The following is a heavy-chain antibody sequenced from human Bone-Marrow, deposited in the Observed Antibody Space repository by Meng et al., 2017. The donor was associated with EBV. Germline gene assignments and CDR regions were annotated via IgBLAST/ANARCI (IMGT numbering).Heavy chain of an antibody. D-gene: IGHD3-10*01. CDR3: ASESGRGFTPDY. J-gene: IGHJ4*02. Sequence: QVQVVQSGAEVKKPGSSVKVYCWASGGTFNGDAVSWVRQAPGQGLEWMGGLIPMSGAPHYAQKFQGRVTITADESTSTHYMDLSNLRSDDTAMYYCASESGRGFTPDYWGQGTLVTVSS. V-gene: IGHV1-69*01. CDR2: LIPMSGAP. CDR1: GGTFNGDA.